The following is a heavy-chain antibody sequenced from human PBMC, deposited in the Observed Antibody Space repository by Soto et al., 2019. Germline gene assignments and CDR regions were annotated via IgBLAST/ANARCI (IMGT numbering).Heavy chain of an antibody. Sequence: EVQLVESGGGLVQPGRSLRLSCTASGFTFGDYDMSWFRQAPGKGLEWVGFIRRKVSGGTTEYAASVKGRFTLSRDDSKSIVYLQMNSLKTEHTAVYYCTRHFSGSGGWGQGTLVTVSS. D-gene: IGHD2-15*01. J-gene: IGHJ4*02. V-gene: IGHV3-49*03. CDR2: IRRKVSGGTT. CDR1: GFTFGDYD. CDR3: TRHFSGSGG.